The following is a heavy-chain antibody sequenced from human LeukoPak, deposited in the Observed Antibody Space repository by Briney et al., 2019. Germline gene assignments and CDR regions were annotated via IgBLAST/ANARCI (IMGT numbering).Heavy chain of an antibody. V-gene: IGHV3-74*01. J-gene: IGHJ4*02. CDR1: GFTFSNER. CDR3: AKSDPPLPY. CDR2: INNDGSNP. Sequence: AVSLSFSCAASGFTFSNERMHWVRQAPGKGLLWVSHINNDGSNPTYADSVMARFTISRDNAKSTLYLHMNSLRAEDTGVYFCAKSDPPLPYWGQGTLVTVSS.